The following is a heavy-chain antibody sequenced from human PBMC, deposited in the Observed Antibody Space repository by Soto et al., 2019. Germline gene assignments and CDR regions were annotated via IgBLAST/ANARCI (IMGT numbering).Heavy chain of an antibody. J-gene: IGHJ5*02. CDR2: INHSGST. Sequence: PSETLSLTCAVYGGSFSGYYWSWIRQPPGKGLEWIGEINHSGSTNYNPSLKSRVTISVDTSKNQFSLKLSSVTAADTAVYYFAREGRTQRWLHLGAWFDPWGQGTLVTVSS. D-gene: IGHD5-12*01. CDR1: GGSFSGYY. CDR3: AREGRTQRWLHLGAWFDP. V-gene: IGHV4-34*01.